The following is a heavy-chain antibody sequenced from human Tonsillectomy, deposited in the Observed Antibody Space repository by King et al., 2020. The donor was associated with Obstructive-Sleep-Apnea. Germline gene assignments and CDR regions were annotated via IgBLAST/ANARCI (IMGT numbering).Heavy chain of an antibody. V-gene: IGHV4-59*08. J-gene: IGHJ5*02. CDR1: GGSISGYY. D-gene: IGHD6-13*01. CDR2: IYSSGST. Sequence: HVQLQESGPGLVKPSETLSLTCTVSGGSISGYYWSWIRQPPGKGMEWIAYIYSSGSTRYNPSLKSRVTISVDTSKNQFSLKMKSVTAADTAVYYCARQASSSLTLGWFDPWGQGTLVTVSS. CDR3: ARQASSSLTLGWFDP.